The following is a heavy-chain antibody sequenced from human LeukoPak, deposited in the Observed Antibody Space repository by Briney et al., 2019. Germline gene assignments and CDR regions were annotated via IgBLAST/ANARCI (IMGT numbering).Heavy chain of an antibody. D-gene: IGHD4-11*01. CDR2: ISGSGGST. J-gene: IGHJ6*03. CDR1: GFTFSSYA. CDR3: AKEGPIYSNYVNYYYYMDV. Sequence: PGGSLRLSCAASGFTFSSYAMSWVRQAPGKGLEWVSAISGSGGSTYYADSVKGRFTISRDNSKNTLYLQMNSLRAEDTAVYYCAKEGPIYSNYVNYYYYMDVWGKGTTVTVSS. V-gene: IGHV3-23*01.